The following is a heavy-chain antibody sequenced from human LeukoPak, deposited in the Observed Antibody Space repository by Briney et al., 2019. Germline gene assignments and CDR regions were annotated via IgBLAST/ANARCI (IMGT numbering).Heavy chain of an antibody. V-gene: IGHV4-39*01. CDR1: GGSISSDVHY. J-gene: IGHJ6*02. Sequence: PSETLSLTCTVAGGSISSDVHYWDWIRQAPGKGLEWIGSLLYTGNTWYNPSPESRVTISVDTSENQFSLRLTYVNAADTALYFCTRRGSGNGGTYAGMDVWGPGTSVTVSS. CDR2: LLYTGNT. CDR3: TRRGSGNGGTYAGMDV. D-gene: IGHD1-26*01.